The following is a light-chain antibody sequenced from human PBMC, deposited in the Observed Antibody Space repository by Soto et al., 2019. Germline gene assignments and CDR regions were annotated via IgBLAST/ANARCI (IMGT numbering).Light chain of an antibody. V-gene: IGLV2-14*03. J-gene: IGLJ1*01. Sequence: QSGLTQHASVSGSPGQSIAVSCTGTSNDVGTHNFVSWYQQHPGKAPKLIIYDVSNRPSGVSDRFFGSKSGNTASLTISGLQAEDEADYYCSSFTTTNTYVFGTGTKVTVL. CDR2: DVS. CDR1: SNDVGTHNF. CDR3: SSFTTTNTYV.